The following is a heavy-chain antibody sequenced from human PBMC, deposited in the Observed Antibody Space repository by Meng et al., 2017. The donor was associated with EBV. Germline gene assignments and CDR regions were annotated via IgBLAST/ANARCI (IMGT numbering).Heavy chain of an antibody. CDR2: IHYSGST. CDR3: ARVVATIFTNWFDP. D-gene: IGHD5-12*01. J-gene: IGHJ5*02. CDR1: GGSISSSNYY. Sequence: PEARPGLVNPSETPSLTCTVSGGSISSSNYYWGWIRQPPGKGLEWIGSIHYSGSTYYNPSLKSRVTISVDTSKNQFSLKLSSVTAADTAVYYCARVVATIFTNWFDPWGQGTLVTVSS. V-gene: IGHV4-39*07.